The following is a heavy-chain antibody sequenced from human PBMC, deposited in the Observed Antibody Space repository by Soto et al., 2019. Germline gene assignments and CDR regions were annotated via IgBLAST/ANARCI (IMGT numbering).Heavy chain of an antibody. CDR3: TTDSPDQIAAHDFDI. CDR1: GFTFSNAW. Sequence: RLSCAASGFTFSNAWMSWVRQAPGKGLEWVGRIKSKTDGGTTDYAAPVKGRFTISRDDSKNTLYLQMNSLKTEDTAVYYCTTDSPDQIAAHDFDIWGQGTMVTVSS. D-gene: IGHD6-6*01. J-gene: IGHJ3*02. V-gene: IGHV3-15*01. CDR2: IKSKTDGGTT.